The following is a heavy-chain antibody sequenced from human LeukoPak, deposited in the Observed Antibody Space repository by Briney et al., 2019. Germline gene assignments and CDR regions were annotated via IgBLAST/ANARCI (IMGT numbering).Heavy chain of an antibody. D-gene: IGHD3-16*01. CDR1: GFTFSNYG. CDR2: IWSDGSDK. J-gene: IGHJ4*02. V-gene: IGHV3-33*01. CDR3: ARRGSGIYCFDY. Sequence: PGRSLRLPCAASGFTFSNYGMHWVRQAPGKGLEWVAVIWSDGSDKYYADSVKGRFTISRDNSKNTLYLHMNSVRAEDTAVYYCARRGSGIYCFDYWGQGTLVTVSS.